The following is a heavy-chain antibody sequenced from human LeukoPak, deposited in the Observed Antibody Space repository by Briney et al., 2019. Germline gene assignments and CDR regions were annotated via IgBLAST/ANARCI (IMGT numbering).Heavy chain of an antibody. CDR2: ISSSSSTI. Sequence: PGGSLRLSCAASGFTFSSYTMNWVRQAPGKGLEWVSYISSSSSTIYYADSVKGRFTISRDNSKNTLYLQMNSLRAEDTAVYCAKGQITRSDRFDYWGQGTLVTVSS. J-gene: IGHJ4*02. V-gene: IGHV3-48*04. CDR3: KGQITRSDRFDY. CDR1: GFTFSSYT. D-gene: IGHD3-16*01.